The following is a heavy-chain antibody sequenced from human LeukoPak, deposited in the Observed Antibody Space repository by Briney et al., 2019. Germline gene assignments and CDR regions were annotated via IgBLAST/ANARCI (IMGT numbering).Heavy chain of an antibody. CDR3: AKGRGHCINGVCHNYYYMDV. D-gene: IGHD2-8*01. CDR2: ISGSGGRT. CDR1: GFTFSSYA. Sequence: GQSLRLSCAASGFTFSSYAMSWVRQAPGKGMEWVSSISGSGGRTDYADSVKGRFTISRDNSKNTLYLQMNSLRADDTAVYYCAKGRGHCINGVCHNYYYMDVWGKGTTVTVS. J-gene: IGHJ6*03. V-gene: IGHV3-23*01.